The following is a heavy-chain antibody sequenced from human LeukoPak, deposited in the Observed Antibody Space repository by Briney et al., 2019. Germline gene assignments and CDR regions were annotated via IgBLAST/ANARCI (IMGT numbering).Heavy chain of an antibody. D-gene: IGHD2-2*01. J-gene: IGHJ4*02. Sequence: SETLSLTCTVSGGSISSSSYYWGWIRQPPGKGLEWIGSIYYGGSTYYNPSLKSRVTISVDTSKNQFSLKLSSVTAADTAVYYCARLWLEVVPAAIDYWGQGTLVTVSS. V-gene: IGHV4-39*01. CDR1: GGSISSSSYY. CDR3: ARLWLEVVPAAIDY. CDR2: IYYGGST.